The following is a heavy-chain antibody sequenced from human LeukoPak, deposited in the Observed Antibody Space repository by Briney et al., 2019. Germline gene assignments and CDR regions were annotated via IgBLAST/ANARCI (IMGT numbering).Heavy chain of an antibody. D-gene: IGHD4-11*01. V-gene: IGHV1-2*02. CDR2: INPNSGGT. Sequence: ASVKVSCKASGYTFTGYYIHWVRQAPGQGLEWMGWINPNSGGTNYAQKFQGRVTMTRDTSISTAYMELSRLTSDDTAVYYCARDAIVRDYSNSDYWGQGTLVTVSP. CDR1: GYTFTGYY. CDR3: ARDAIVRDYSNSDY. J-gene: IGHJ4*02.